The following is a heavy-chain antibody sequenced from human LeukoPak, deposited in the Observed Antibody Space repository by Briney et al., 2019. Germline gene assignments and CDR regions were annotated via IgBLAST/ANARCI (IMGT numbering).Heavy chain of an antibody. CDR1: GFTFSSYA. J-gene: IGHJ6*02. D-gene: IGHD4-17*01. V-gene: IGHV3-23*01. CDR2: ISGSGGST. CDR3: AKDGSLRMGYYYGMDV. Sequence: GGSLRLSCAASGFTFSSYAMSWVRQAPGKGLEWVSAISGSGGSTYYADSVKGRFTISRDNSKNTLYLQMNSLRAEDTAIYYCAKDGSLRMGYYYGMDVWGQGTTVTVSS.